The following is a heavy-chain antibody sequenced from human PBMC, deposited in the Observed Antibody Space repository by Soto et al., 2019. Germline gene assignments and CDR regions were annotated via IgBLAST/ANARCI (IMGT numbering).Heavy chain of an antibody. CDR3: ARDQSRFTCGGVIDYYFDY. CDR1: GYTFTGYY. J-gene: IGHJ4*02. V-gene: IGHV1-2*04. Sequence: ASVKVSCKASGYTFTGYYMHWVRQAPGQGLEWMGWINPNSGGTNYAQKFQGWVTMTRDTSISTAYMELSRLRSDDTAVYYCARDQSRFTCGGVIDYYFDYWGQGTLVTVSS. CDR2: INPNSGGT. D-gene: IGHD3-16*02.